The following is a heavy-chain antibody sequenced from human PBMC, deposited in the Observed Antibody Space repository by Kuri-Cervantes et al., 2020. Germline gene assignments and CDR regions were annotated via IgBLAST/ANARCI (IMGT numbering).Heavy chain of an antibody. CDR3: AQELYAGDFLLYTFHL. CDR2: IYSGGST. D-gene: IGHD2-21*02. Sequence: GGSLRLSCAASGFTVSSNYMSWVRQAPGKGLEWVSVIYSGGSTYYADSVKGRFTISRDKSNNTLYLQMNSLRIEDTAVYYCAQELYAGDFLLYTFHLWGQGTMVTVSS. J-gene: IGHJ3*01. V-gene: IGHV3-53*05. CDR1: GFTVSSNY.